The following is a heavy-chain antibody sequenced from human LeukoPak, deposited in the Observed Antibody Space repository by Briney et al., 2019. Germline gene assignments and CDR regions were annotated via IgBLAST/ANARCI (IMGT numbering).Heavy chain of an antibody. CDR2: INPNSGGT. CDR1: GGTFSSYD. V-gene: IGHV1-2*02. Sequence: GASVKVSCKASGGTFSSYDISWVRQAPGQGLEWMGWINPNSGGTNYAQKFQGRVTMTRNTSISTAYMELSRLRSDDTAVYYCAKDRYGDYEAPFHYYMDAWGRGTTVTVSS. J-gene: IGHJ6*03. CDR3: AKDRYGDYEAPFHYYMDA. D-gene: IGHD5-12*01.